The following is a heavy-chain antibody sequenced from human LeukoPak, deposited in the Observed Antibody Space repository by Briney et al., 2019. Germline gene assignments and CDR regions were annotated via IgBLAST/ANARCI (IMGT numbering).Heavy chain of an antibody. J-gene: IGHJ4*02. CDR3: ARAVGGSSSPGFDY. D-gene: IGHD6-13*01. V-gene: IGHV3-21*01. Sequence: GGSLRLSCAASGFTFSSYSMNWVRQAPGKGLEWVSSISSSSSYIYYADSVKGRFTISRDNAKNSLYLQMNSLRAEDTAVYYCARAVGGSSSPGFDYWGQGTLVTVSS. CDR2: ISSSSSYI. CDR1: GFTFSSYS.